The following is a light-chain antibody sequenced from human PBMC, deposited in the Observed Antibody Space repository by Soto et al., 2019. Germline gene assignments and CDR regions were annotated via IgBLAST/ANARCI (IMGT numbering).Light chain of an antibody. CDR2: DVS. V-gene: IGLV2-11*01. Sequence: LTQPRSVSGSPGQSVTISCTGTSSDVGGYNYVSWYQQHPGKAPKLMIYDVSKRPSGVPDRFSGSKSGNTASLTISGLQAEDEADYYCCSYAGSYRYVFGTGTKVTVL. J-gene: IGLJ1*01. CDR3: CSYAGSYRYV. CDR1: SSDVGGYNY.